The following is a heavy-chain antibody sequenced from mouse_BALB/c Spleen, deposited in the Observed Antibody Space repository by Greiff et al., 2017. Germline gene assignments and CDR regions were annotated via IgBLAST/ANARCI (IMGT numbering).Heavy chain of an antibody. CDR2: IWTGGGT. V-gene: IGHV2-9-2*01. J-gene: IGHJ4*01. CDR1: GFSLTSYD. Sequence: QVQLKESGPGLVAPSQSLSITCTVSGFSLTSYDISWIRQPPGKGLEWLGVIWTGGGTNYNSAFMSRLSISKDNSKSQVFLKMNSLQTDDTAIYYCVRDRTTVVDAMDYWGQGTSVTVSS. D-gene: IGHD1-1*01. CDR3: VRDRTTVVDAMDY.